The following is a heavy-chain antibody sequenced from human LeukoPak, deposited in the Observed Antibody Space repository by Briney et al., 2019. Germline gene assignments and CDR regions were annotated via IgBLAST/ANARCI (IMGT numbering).Heavy chain of an antibody. Sequence: SETLSLTCAVYGGSFSGYYWSGIRQPPGKGLEWIGEINHSGSTNYNPSLKSRVTISVDTSKNQFSLKLSSVTAADTAVYYCAREQVVPAAIRDDDYYMDVWGKGTTVTVSS. CDR2: INHSGST. CDR1: GGSFSGYY. D-gene: IGHD2-2*01. CDR3: AREQVVPAAIRDDDYYMDV. J-gene: IGHJ6*03. V-gene: IGHV4-34*01.